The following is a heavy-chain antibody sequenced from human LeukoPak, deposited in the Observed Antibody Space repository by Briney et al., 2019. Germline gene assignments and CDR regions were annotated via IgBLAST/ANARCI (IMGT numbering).Heavy chain of an antibody. CDR1: GYTFTSYD. V-gene: IGHV1-8*03. Sequence: ASVKVSCKASGYTFTSYDINWVRQATGQGLEWMGWMNPNSGNTGYAQKFQGRVTITRNTSISTAYMELSSLRSEDTAVYYCARSDYDILTGYYYFDYWGQGTLVIVSS. CDR3: ARSDYDILTGYYYFDY. CDR2: MNPNSGNT. D-gene: IGHD3-9*01. J-gene: IGHJ4*02.